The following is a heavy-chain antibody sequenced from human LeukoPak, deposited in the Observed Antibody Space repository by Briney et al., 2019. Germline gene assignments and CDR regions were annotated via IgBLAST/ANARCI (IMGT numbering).Heavy chain of an antibody. CDR1: GFSFSDYG. Sequence: GGSLRLSCAASGFSFSDYGMHWVRQAPGKGLEWVAFSPHDKNEVSEADSVKGRFTISRDNAKNSLYLQMNTLRAEDTAVYYCAKEGYWGQGTLVTVSS. CDR2: SPHDKNEV. V-gene: IGHV3-30*02. J-gene: IGHJ4*02. CDR3: AKEGY.